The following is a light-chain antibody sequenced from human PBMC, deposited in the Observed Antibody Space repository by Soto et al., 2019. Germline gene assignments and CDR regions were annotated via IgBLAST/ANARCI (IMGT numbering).Light chain of an antibody. V-gene: IGKV1-5*03. Sequence: DIQMTQSPYTLSASVGDRVTITCRASQSISSRLAWYQEKPGKAPRLLIYEASSLESGVPSRFSGSGFGTEFTLTISSMQPDDFATFYCQQYNGYSRTFGQGTKVEI. CDR2: EAS. CDR1: QSISSR. CDR3: QQYNGYSRT. J-gene: IGKJ1*01.